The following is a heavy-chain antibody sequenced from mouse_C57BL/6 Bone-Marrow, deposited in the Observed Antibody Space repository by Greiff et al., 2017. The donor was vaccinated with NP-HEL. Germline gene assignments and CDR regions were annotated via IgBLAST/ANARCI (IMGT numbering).Heavy chain of an antibody. Sequence: VQLQQSGTELVKPGASVKLSCKASGYTFTSYWMHWLKQRPGQGLAWIGNINPNNGGTNDNEKFKTKATLTVDKSSSTAYMQLSSLTSEDSAVYYCARDSGYAFDYWGQGTTLTVSS. D-gene: IGHD3-2*02. V-gene: IGHV1-53*01. CDR1: GYTFTSYW. CDR2: INPNNGGT. CDR3: ARDSGYAFDY. J-gene: IGHJ2*01.